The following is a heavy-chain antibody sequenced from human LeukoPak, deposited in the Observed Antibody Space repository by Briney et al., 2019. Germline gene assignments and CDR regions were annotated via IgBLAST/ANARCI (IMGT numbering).Heavy chain of an antibody. CDR2: MNPNSGNT. Sequence: ASVKVSCKASGYTFTSYDINWVRQATGQGLEWMGWMNPNSGNTGYAQKFQGGVTMTRNTSISTAYMELSSLRSEDTAVYYCAREGSSTNQYYYYGMDVWGQGTTVTVSS. CDR3: AREGSSTNQYYYYGMDV. V-gene: IGHV1-8*01. D-gene: IGHD2-2*01. J-gene: IGHJ6*02. CDR1: GYTFTSYD.